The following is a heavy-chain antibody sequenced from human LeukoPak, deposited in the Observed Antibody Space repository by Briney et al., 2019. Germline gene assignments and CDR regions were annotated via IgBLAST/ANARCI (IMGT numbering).Heavy chain of an antibody. CDR3: ARWKGPYYYGSGSYEN. V-gene: IGHV1-3*01. CDR2: INAGNGNT. Sequence: ASVKVSCKASGYTFTSYAMHLVRQAPGQRLEWMGWINAGNGNTKYSQKFQGRVTITRDTSASTAYMELSSLRSEDTAVYYCARWKGPYYYGSGSYENWGQGTLVTVSS. J-gene: IGHJ4*02. D-gene: IGHD3-10*01. CDR1: GYTFTSYA.